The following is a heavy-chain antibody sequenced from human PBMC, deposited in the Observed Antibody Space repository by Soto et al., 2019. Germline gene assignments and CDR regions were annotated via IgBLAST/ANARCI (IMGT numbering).Heavy chain of an antibody. CDR1: GFTFSTYA. D-gene: IGHD1-26*01. J-gene: IGHJ6*02. CDR3: AIVGATNGMDV. V-gene: IGHV3-23*01. Sequence: PGGSLRLSCAASGFTFSTYALTWVRQAPGTGLEWASSISGSGGATYYAESVKGRFTISRDNSKNTLYLQMNSLRAEDTAVYYCAIVGATNGMDVWGQGTTVTVSS. CDR2: ISGSGGAT.